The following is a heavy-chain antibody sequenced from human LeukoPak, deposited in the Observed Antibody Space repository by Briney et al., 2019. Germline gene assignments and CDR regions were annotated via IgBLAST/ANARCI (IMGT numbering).Heavy chain of an antibody. V-gene: IGHV1-8*01. D-gene: IGHD5-12*01. CDR2: MNPNSGNT. Sequence: ASVKVSCKASGYTFTSYDINWVRQATGQGLEWMGWMNPNSGNTGYAQKFQGRVTMTRNTSISTAYMELSSLRSEDTAVYYCAREGDSGYDFNYYYYYMDVWGKGTTVTVSS. CDR3: AREGDSGYDFNYYYYYMDV. J-gene: IGHJ6*03. CDR1: GYTFTSYD.